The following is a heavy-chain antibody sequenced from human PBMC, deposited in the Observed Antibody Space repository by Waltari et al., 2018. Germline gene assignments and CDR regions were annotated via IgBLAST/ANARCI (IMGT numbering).Heavy chain of an antibody. D-gene: IGHD4-4*01. CDR2: INSGGTT. Sequence: VQLVESGGGLIQPGGFLRLSCAASGFSIRDNYLSWVRQAPGKGLEWVSVINSGGTTYYAASVKGRFTISRDNSKNTVYLQMNSLRAEDTAMYYCARDSKFDPWGQGTLVTVSS. V-gene: IGHV3-53*01. CDR3: ARDSKFDP. CDR1: GFSIRDNY. J-gene: IGHJ5*02.